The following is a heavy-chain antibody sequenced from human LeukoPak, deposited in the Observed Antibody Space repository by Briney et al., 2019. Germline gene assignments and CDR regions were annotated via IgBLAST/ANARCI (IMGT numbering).Heavy chain of an antibody. Sequence: PGRSLRLSCAASGFTFSSYAMHWVRQAPGKGLEWVAVISYDGSNKYYADSVKGRFTISRDNSKNTLYLQMNSLRAEDTAVYYCARGRDYFDYWGQGTLVTVSS. CDR1: GFTFSSYA. CDR3: ARGRDYFDY. V-gene: IGHV3-30*04. J-gene: IGHJ4*02. CDR2: ISYDGSNK.